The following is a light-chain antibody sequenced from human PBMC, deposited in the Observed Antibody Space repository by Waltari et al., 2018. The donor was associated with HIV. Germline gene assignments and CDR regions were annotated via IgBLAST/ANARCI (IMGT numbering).Light chain of an antibody. CDR1: NLEIKS. J-gene: IGLJ3*02. Sequence: SYVLTQPPSVSVAPGKTAKIACEGDNLEIKSVHWYQQRPGQAPIQVIDDDSDRPSGILERFSGSNSGNTATLSITRVEVGDEADYYCQVWDSSSDHWVFGGGTKLTVL. CDR2: DDS. V-gene: IGLV3-21*04. CDR3: QVWDSSSDHWV.